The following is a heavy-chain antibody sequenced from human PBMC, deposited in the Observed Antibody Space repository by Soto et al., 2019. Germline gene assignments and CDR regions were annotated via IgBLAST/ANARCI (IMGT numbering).Heavy chain of an antibody. V-gene: IGHV1-69*02. CDR2: IIPILGIA. Sequence: ASVKVSCKASGGTFSSYTISWVRQAPGQGLEWMGRIIPILGIANYAQKFQGRVTITADKSTSTAYMELSSLRSEDTAVYYCARGPLGYCSSTSCLSSGWSDFQHWGQGTLVTVSS. J-gene: IGHJ1*01. CDR1: GGTFSSYT. CDR3: ARGPLGYCSSTSCLSSGWSDFQH. D-gene: IGHD2-2*01.